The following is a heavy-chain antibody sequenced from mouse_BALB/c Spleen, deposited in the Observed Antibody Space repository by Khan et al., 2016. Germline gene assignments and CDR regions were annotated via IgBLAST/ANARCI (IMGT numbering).Heavy chain of an antibody. V-gene: IGHV9-2-1*01. J-gene: IGHJ2*01. CDR3: APHYYGSGYGFDY. CDR1: GYTFTDYS. CDR2: INTETGEP. D-gene: IGHD1-1*01. Sequence: QIQLVQSGPELKKPGETVKISCKASGYTFTDYSMHWVKRAPGKGLKWMGWINTETGEPTYADDFKGRFAFSLETSASTAYLQINNLKDDDTATYFYAPHYYGSGYGFDYWGQGTTLTVSS.